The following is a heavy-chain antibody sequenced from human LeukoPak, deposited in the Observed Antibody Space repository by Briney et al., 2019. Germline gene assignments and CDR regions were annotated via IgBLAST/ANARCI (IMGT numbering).Heavy chain of an antibody. V-gene: IGHV3-30*04. CDR2: ISYDGSNK. Sequence: GGSLRLSCAASGFTFSSYAMHWVRQAPGKGLEWVAVISYDGSNKYYADSVKGRFTISRDNSKNTLYLQMNSLRAEDTAVYYCARDSIYYDYVWGSYRYFDYWGQGTLVTVSS. D-gene: IGHD3-16*02. J-gene: IGHJ4*02. CDR3: ARDSIYYDYVWGSYRYFDY. CDR1: GFTFSSYA.